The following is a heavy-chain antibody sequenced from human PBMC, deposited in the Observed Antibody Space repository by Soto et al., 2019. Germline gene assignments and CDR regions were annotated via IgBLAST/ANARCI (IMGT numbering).Heavy chain of an antibody. D-gene: IGHD3-22*01. Sequence: PSETLSLTCAVYGGSFSGYFWSWIRQPPGKGLEWIGEIFHGGSTNYSQSLKSRVTISVDTSKNQFSLELSSVTAADTAVYYCARPHYDSNTFYYFFDYWGQGTLVTVSS. CDR1: GGSFSGYF. J-gene: IGHJ4*02. V-gene: IGHV4-34*12. CDR2: IFHGGST. CDR3: ARPHYDSNTFYYFFDY.